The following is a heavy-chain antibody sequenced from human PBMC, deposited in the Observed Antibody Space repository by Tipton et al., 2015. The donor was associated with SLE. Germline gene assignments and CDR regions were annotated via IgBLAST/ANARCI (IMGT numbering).Heavy chain of an antibody. CDR2: LYREGST. D-gene: IGHD4-17*01. CDR3: TTVVSDY. CDR1: GFIVSGNY. Sequence: GSLRLSCAASGFIVSGNYMSWVRQAPGQGLEWVSVLYREGSTYYADSVKGRFTISRDSSKNTVYLQMNSLRAEDTAVYYCTTVVSDYWGQGTLVTVSS. J-gene: IGHJ4*02. V-gene: IGHV3-53*01.